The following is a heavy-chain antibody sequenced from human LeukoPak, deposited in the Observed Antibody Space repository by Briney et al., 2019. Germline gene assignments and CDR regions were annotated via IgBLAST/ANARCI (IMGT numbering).Heavy chain of an antibody. V-gene: IGHV1-46*01. CDR1: GYTFTTYY. CDR3: ARDISSGSHTWFDP. Sequence: GASVKVSCKASGYTFTTYYVHWVRQAPGQGLEWMGIIYPSDGSTSYAQKFQGRVTMTRDTSTSIVYMELNSLRSEDTAVYYCARDISSGSHTWFDPWGQGTLVTVSS. J-gene: IGHJ5*02. CDR2: IYPSDGST. D-gene: IGHD1-26*01.